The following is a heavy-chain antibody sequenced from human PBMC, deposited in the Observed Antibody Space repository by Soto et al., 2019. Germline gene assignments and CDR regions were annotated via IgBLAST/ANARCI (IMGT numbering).Heavy chain of an antibody. CDR1: GYIFTGYH. J-gene: IGHJ6*02. CDR2: INPNSGDT. D-gene: IGHD3-9*01. V-gene: IGHV1-2*02. Sequence: ASVKVSCKASGYIFTGYHIHWVRQAPGRGLEWMGWINPNSGDTEYAQNFQGRVTMTRDTSFNLVYMEMSGLMSDDTAVYYCAGGARGRRGFDGLGSWGQGTRVTV. CDR3: AGGARGRRGFDGLGS.